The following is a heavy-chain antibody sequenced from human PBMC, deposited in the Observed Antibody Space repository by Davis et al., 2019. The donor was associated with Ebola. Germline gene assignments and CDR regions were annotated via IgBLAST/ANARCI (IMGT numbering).Heavy chain of an antibody. CDR1: GFTFSDYY. CDR2: LYYTGST. J-gene: IGHJ6*02. CDR3: ARVFGTMMGGAIMGGMDV. V-gene: IGHV4-59*01. Sequence: ESLKISCEVSGFTFSDYYMSWIRQAPGKGLEWIGYLYYTGSTNYNPSLKSRVTISGDTSKNQFSLKLSSVTAADTAVYYCARVFGTMMGGAIMGGMDVWGQGTTVTVSS. D-gene: IGHD3-10*01.